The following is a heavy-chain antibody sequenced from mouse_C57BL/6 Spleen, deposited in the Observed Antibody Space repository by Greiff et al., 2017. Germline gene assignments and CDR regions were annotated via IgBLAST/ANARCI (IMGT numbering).Heavy chain of an antibody. V-gene: IGHV6-3*01. CDR3: TGGGENYFDY. J-gene: IGHJ2*01. D-gene: IGHD1-1*02. CDR2: IRLKSDNYAT. Sequence: EVQVVESGGGLVQPGGSMKLSCVASGFTFSNYWMNWVRQSPEKGLEWVAQIRLKSDNYATHYAESVKGRFTISRDDSKSSVYLQMNNLRAEDTGIYYCTGGGENYFDYWGQGTTLTVSS. CDR1: GFTFSNYW.